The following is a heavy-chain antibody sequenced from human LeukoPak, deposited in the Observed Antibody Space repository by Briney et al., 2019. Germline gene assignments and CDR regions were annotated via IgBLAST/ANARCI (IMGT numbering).Heavy chain of an antibody. V-gene: IGHV1-69*13. CDR3: ASSPYGELSDYYYGMDV. CDR2: IIPIFGTA. D-gene: IGHD4-17*01. Sequence: ASVKVSCKASGGTFSSYAISWVRQAPGQGLEWMGGIIPIFGTANYAQKFQGRVTITADESTSTANMELSSLRSEDTAVYYCASSPYGELSDYYYGMDVWGQGTTVTVSS. J-gene: IGHJ6*02. CDR1: GGTFSSYA.